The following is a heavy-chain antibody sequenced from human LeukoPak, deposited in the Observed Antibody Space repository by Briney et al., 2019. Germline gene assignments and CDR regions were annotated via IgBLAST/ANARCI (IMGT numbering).Heavy chain of an antibody. Sequence: QSGGSLRLSCAASGFTFSSYGMSWVRQAPGKGLEWVSAISGSGGSTYYADSVKGRFTISRDNSKNTLYLQMNSLRAEDTAVYYCAKVPSSWYYFDYWGQGTLVTVSS. CDR2: ISGSGGST. V-gene: IGHV3-23*01. CDR1: GFTFSSYG. D-gene: IGHD6-13*01. CDR3: AKVPSSWYYFDY. J-gene: IGHJ4*02.